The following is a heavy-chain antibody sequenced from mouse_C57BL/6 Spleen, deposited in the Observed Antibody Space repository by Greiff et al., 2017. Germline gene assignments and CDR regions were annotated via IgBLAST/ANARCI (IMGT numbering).Heavy chain of an antibody. J-gene: IGHJ3*01. CDR1: GYTFTDYN. Sequence: VQLKESGPELVKPGASVKMSCKASGYTFTDYNMHWVKQSHGKSLEWIGYINPNNGGTSYNQKFKGKATLTVNKSSSTAYMALRSLTSEDSAVYYCARGGIKRAWFAYWGQGTLVTVSA. CDR3: ARGGIKRAWFAY. V-gene: IGHV1-22*01. CDR2: INPNNGGT. D-gene: IGHD2-4*01.